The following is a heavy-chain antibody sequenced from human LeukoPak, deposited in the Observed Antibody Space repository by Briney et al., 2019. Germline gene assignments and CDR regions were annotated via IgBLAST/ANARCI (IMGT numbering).Heavy chain of an antibody. Sequence: GGSLRLSCAASGFTFSSYAMTWVRQAPGKGLEWVSVFTSSGGSTYYADSVKGRFTISRDNSKNTLYLQMNSLRAEDTAVYYCAKDAVAPGSGGDYFDYWGQGTLVTVSS. D-gene: IGHD3-10*01. V-gene: IGHV3-23*01. CDR1: GFTFSSYA. CDR2: FTSSGGST. CDR3: AKDAVAPGSGGDYFDY. J-gene: IGHJ4*02.